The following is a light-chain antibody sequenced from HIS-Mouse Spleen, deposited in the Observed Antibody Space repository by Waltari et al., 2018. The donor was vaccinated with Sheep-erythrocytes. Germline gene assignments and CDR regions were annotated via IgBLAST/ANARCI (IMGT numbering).Light chain of an antibody. V-gene: IGLV2-11*01. Sequence: QSALTQPRSVSGSPGQSVPISCTGTRSYVGGYNYVSWYQKHPGKAPKLMIYDVSKRPSGVPDRFSGSKSGNTASLTISGLQAEDEADYYCCSYAGSYNHVFATGTKVTVL. CDR1: RSYVGGYNY. CDR3: CSYAGSYNHV. CDR2: DVS. J-gene: IGLJ1*01.